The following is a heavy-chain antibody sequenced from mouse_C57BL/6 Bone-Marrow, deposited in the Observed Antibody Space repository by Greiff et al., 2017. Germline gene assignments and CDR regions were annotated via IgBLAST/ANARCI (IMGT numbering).Heavy chain of an antibody. D-gene: IGHD2-5*01. V-gene: IGHV1-69*01. J-gene: IGHJ3*01. CDR2: IDPSDSYT. CDR1: GYTFPSYW. Sequence: QVQLQQSGAELVMPGASVKLSCKASGYTFPSYWMHWVKQRPGQGLEWIGEIDPSDSYTNYNQKFKGKSTLTVDKSSSTAYMQLSSLTSEDSAVYDCARDSNYVWFAYWGQGTLVTVSA. CDR3: ARDSNYVWFAY.